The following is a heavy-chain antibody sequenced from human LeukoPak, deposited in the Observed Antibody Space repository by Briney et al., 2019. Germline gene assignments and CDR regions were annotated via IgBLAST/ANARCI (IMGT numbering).Heavy chain of an antibody. D-gene: IGHD2/OR15-2a*01. J-gene: IGHJ4*02. CDR2: INPNGGGT. CDR1: VYTFIGYY. V-gene: IGHV1-2*02. Sequence: ASVKVSCKDSVYTFIGYYMHWVRQAPGQGLEWMGWINPNGGGTDYAQKFQGRVTMTRDTSISTAFMDLSSLRCDDTAVYYCARGGQYSLDYWGQGTLVTVSS. CDR3: ARGGQYSLDY.